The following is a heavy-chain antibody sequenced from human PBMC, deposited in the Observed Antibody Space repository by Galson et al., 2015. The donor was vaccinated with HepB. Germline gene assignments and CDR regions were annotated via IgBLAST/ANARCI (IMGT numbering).Heavy chain of an antibody. CDR1: GGTFSSYT. Sequence: SVKVSCKASGGTFSSYTISWVRQAPGQGLEWMGRIIPILGIANYAQKFQGRVTITADKSTSTAYMELSSLRSEDTAVYYCARDPLNVLLWFWEFGDAFDIWGQGTMVTVSS. D-gene: IGHD3-10*01. CDR2: IIPILGIA. V-gene: IGHV1-69*04. J-gene: IGHJ3*02. CDR3: ARDPLNVLLWFWEFGDAFDI.